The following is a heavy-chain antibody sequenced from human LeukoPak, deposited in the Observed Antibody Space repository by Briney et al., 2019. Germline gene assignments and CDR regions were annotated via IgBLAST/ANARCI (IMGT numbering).Heavy chain of an antibody. CDR2: ISYLSSHV. V-gene: IGHV3-21*01. J-gene: IGHJ5*01. CDR1: GFTFSDYD. CDR3: AKEGAYPIITYDS. D-gene: IGHD3-10*01. Sequence: GGSLRLSCSASGFTFSDYDMNWVRQAPGKGLEWVSSISYLSSHVYYGDSVKGRFSISRDNAKNSLSLQMNSLRAEDTAVYYCAKEGAYPIITYDSWGQGALVTVSS.